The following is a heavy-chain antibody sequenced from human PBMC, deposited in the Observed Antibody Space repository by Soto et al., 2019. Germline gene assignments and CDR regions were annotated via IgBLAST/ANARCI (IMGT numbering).Heavy chain of an antibody. CDR3: GRSSNSSQFGVDV. CDR1: GFTLSSYR. D-gene: IGHD2-2*01. J-gene: IGHJ6*02. V-gene: IGHV3-23*01. Sequence: GGSLRFPCAASGFTLSSYRMNWVRQAPGKGLEWVSGISDSGQSTYYADSVKGRFTISRDSSKTTLTLQMDSLRAQDTATYFCGRSSNSSQFGVDVWGHGTTVTVSS. CDR2: ISDSGQST.